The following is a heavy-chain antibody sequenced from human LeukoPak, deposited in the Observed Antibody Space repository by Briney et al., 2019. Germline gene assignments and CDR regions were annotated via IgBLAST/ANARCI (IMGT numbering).Heavy chain of an antibody. Sequence: SETLSLTCTVSGGSLSGSYWSWIRQPPGKQLEWIGYIYSSGSSGITTYNPSLKSRVIISQDTSKSEFSLKLTSVTAADAAVYYCARLAARRGYYYSGMDVWGQGTTVTVSS. CDR1: GGSLSGSY. CDR2: IYSSGSSGIT. V-gene: IGHV4-59*01. J-gene: IGHJ6*02. CDR3: ARLAARRGYYYSGMDV. D-gene: IGHD3-10*01.